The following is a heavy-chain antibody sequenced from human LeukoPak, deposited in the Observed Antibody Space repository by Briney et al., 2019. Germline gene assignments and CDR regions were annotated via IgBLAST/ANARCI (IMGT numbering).Heavy chain of an antibody. J-gene: IGHJ4*02. CDR1: GLIFSTYG. CDR2: IWYDGSIK. D-gene: IGHD6-19*01. CDR3: ASAAGPFDN. V-gene: IGHV3-33*01. Sequence: GSSLRLSCAASGLIFSTYGMHWVRQAPGKGLEWVAVIWYDGSIKYYGDSVKGRFTISRDNSKNTLYLQMNSLRAEDTALYYCASAAGPFDNWGQGTLVTVSS.